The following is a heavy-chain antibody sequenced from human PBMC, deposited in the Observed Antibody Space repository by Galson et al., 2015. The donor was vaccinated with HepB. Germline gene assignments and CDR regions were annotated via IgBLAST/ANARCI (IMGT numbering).Heavy chain of an antibody. Sequence: SLRLSCAASGFTFSDYAMHWVRQAPGKGLEWVAVISYDASSKYYTDSLKGRFTVSRDNSKNTLYLQMNSLRNEDTAVYYCARVGIWSGYYLRLHLDYWGQGTLVTVSS. CDR3: ARVGIWSGYYLRLHLDY. D-gene: IGHD3-3*01. J-gene: IGHJ4*02. CDR1: GFTFSDYA. CDR2: ISYDASSK. V-gene: IGHV3-30*04.